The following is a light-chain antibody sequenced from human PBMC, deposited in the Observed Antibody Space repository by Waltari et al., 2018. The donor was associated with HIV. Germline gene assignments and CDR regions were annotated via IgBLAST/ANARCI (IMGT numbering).Light chain of an antibody. CDR1: NVGTLS. V-gene: IGLV3-21*02. Sequence: VLTQPPPVSVAPGQTASVPCEGDNVGTLSFHWYQQTPGQAPNLILYYDNDRPSGVSERFSGSKAGDTATLSITRVEAGDDADYFWQLWEMPGRYVFGSGTRLTVL. CDR2: YDN. CDR3: QLWEMPGRYV. J-gene: IGLJ1*01.